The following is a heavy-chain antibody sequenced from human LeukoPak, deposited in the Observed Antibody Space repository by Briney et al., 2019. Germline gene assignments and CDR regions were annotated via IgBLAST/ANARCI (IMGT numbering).Heavy chain of an antibody. CDR3: ARAGHNSNSGGYDF. V-gene: IGHV1-2*02. Sequence: ASVKVSCKPSGYTFIDHYLHWVRQAPGQGLESLGWIDPDTGDTNYPQKFQGRVTMTRDTSSSTAYMELNRLRSDNTAVYYCARAGHNSNSGGYDFWGLGTLVTVSS. J-gene: IGHJ4*02. D-gene: IGHD3-22*01. CDR1: GYTFIDHY. CDR2: IDPDTGDT.